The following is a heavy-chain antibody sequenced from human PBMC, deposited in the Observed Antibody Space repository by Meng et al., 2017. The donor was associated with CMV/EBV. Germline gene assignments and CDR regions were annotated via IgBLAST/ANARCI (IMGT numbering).Heavy chain of an antibody. D-gene: IGHD6-13*01. V-gene: IGHV6-1*01. Sequence: SQTLSLTGAISGDSVSSHSAAWNWIRQSPSRGLEWLGRTYYRSKWYNDYAGSVKSRITINPDTSKNQFSLQLNSVTPEDTAVYYCARAGIAAAGTMEYYYYGMDVWGQGTTVTVSS. CDR3: ARAGIAAAGTMEYYYYGMDV. CDR1: GDSVSSHSAA. CDR2: TYYRSKWYN. J-gene: IGHJ6*02.